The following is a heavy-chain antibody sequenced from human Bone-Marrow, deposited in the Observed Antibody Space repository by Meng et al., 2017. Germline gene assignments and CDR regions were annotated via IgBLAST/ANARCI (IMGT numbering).Heavy chain of an antibody. CDR2: INAVFGTT. CDR1: GGISSNYV. CDR3: ARTYYDSSGYQPHNWFDP. Sequence: SVKVSCKALGGISSNYVIGWVRQAPGQGLEWMGGINAVFGTTNYAQKFQGRVTITSDESTSTVYMELSSLRSEDTAVYYCARTYYDSSGYQPHNWFDPWGQGTLVTVSS. J-gene: IGHJ5*02. V-gene: IGHV1-69*13. D-gene: IGHD3-22*01.